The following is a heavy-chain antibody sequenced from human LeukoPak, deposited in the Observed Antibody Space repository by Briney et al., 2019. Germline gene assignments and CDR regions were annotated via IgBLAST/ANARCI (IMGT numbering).Heavy chain of an antibody. CDR3: AHSPWVRGVIISYFDH. CDR2: IYWNDDK. Sequence: SGPTLVKPTQTLTLTCTFSGFSLSTSGVGVGWIRQPPGKALEWLALIYWNDDKRYSPSLKSRLTITKDTSKNQVVLTMTNMDPVDTATYYCAHSPWVRGVIISYFDHWGQGTLVTVSS. CDR1: GFSLSTSGVG. J-gene: IGHJ4*02. D-gene: IGHD3-10*01. V-gene: IGHV2-5*01.